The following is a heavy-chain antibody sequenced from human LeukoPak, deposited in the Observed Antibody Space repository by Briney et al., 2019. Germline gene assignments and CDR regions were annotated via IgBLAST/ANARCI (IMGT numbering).Heavy chain of an antibody. CDR1: GLTLSPYW. Sequence: GGSLRLSCAASGLTLSPYWMHWVRQAPGKGLVWVSHISTDGTATTYADSVKGRFTVSRDNAKNTLYLQMNSLRAEDTAMYFCARVGGRGSIGGDCWGQGTLVTVSS. D-gene: IGHD3-10*01. CDR3: ARVGGRGSIGGDC. J-gene: IGHJ4*02. CDR2: ISTDGTAT. V-gene: IGHV3-74*01.